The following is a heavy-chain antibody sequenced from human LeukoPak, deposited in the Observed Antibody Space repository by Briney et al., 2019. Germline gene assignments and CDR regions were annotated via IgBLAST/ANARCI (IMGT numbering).Heavy chain of an antibody. D-gene: IGHD3-22*01. J-gene: IGHJ4*02. Sequence: SLKVSCKASGGTFSSYAIGWVRQAPGQGLEWMGGIIPIFGTANYAQKFQGRVTITTDESTSTAYMELSSLRSEDTAVYYCARDGKYYYDSSGYLPGYYFVRWGQGTLVTVSS. V-gene: IGHV1-69*05. CDR2: IIPIFGTA. CDR1: GGTFSSYA. CDR3: ARDGKYYYDSSGYLPGYYFVR.